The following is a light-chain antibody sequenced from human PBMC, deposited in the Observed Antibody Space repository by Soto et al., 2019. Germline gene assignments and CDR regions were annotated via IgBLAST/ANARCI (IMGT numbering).Light chain of an antibody. J-gene: IGKJ5*01. CDR2: GAS. V-gene: IGKV3-20*01. Sequence: EILLTQSPGTLSLSPGERATLSCRASQSVSSEYLAWYQQKPDQAPRLLIYGASSRATGIPDRFSGSGSGTDFTLTISRLEPEDFAVYYCQQYGSSHTTFGQGTRLEIK. CDR1: QSVSSEY. CDR3: QQYGSSHTT.